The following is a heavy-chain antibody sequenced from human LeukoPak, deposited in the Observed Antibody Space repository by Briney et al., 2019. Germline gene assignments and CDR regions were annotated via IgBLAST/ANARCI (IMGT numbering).Heavy chain of an antibody. D-gene: IGHD4-17*01. CDR1: GGSISSYY. CDR2: IYYSGST. J-gene: IGHJ4*02. Sequence: PSETLSLTCTASGGSISSYYWSWIRQPPGKGLEWIGYIYYSGSTNYNPSLRSRVTISVDTSKNQFSPKLSSVTAADTAVYYCARDRSAYGPYFDYWGQGTLVTVSS. CDR3: ARDRSAYGPYFDY. V-gene: IGHV4-59*01.